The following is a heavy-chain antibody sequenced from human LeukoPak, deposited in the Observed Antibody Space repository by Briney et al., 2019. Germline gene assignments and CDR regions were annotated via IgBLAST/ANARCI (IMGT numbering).Heavy chain of an antibody. J-gene: IGHJ6*02. Sequence: PGGSLRLSCAASGFTFSSYGMHWVRQAPGKGLEWVAVISYDGSNKYYADSVKGRFTISRDNSKNTLYLQMNSLRAEDTAVYYCAKDLAPRSGYYMFYYYGMDVWGQGTTVTVSS. CDR1: GFTFSSYG. CDR2: ISYDGSNK. CDR3: AKDLAPRSGYYMFYYYGMDV. V-gene: IGHV3-30*18. D-gene: IGHD3-3*01.